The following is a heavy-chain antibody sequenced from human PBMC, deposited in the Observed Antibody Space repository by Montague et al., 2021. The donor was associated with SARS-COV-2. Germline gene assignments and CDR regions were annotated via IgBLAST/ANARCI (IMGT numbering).Heavy chain of an antibody. CDR2: IYHSGST. Sequence: SETLSLTCTVSGYSISSGYYWGCIRQPPGKGLEWIGGIYHSGSTYYNPSLKSRVTIAVDTSKNQFSLKLSSVTAADTAVYYCASDCYDYGSCGYERWFDHWGQGTLVTVSS. CDR1: GYSISSGYY. V-gene: IGHV4-38-2*02. D-gene: IGHD3-10*01. J-gene: IGHJ5*02. CDR3: ASDCYDYGSCGYERWFDH.